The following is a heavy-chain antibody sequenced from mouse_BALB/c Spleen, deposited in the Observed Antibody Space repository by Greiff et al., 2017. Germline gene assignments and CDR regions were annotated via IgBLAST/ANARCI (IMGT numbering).Heavy chain of an antibody. D-gene: IGHD2-4*01. CDR1: GYTFTSYW. Sequence: VQLQQPGAELVRPGASVKLSCKASGYTFTSYWINWVRQRPGQGLEWIGNIYPSDSYTNYNQKFKDKATLTVDKSSSTAYMQLSSPTSEDSAVYYCTRIEDDYDGVDYWGQGTTLTVSS. J-gene: IGHJ2*01. V-gene: IGHV1-69*02. CDR2: IYPSDSYT. CDR3: TRIEDDYDGVDY.